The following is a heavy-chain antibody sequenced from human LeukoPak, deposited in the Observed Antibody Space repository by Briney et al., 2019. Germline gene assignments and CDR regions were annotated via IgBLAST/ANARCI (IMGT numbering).Heavy chain of an antibody. V-gene: IGHV1-46*01. CDR3: ARASPTTVVTPGYYYGMDV. D-gene: IGHD4-23*01. J-gene: IGHJ6*02. CDR1: GYTFTSYY. CDR2: INPSGGST. Sequence: ASVKVSCKASGYTFTSYYMHWVRQAPGQGLEWMGIINPSGGSTSYAQKFQGRVTMTRDTSISTAYMELSRLRSDDTAVYYCARASPTTVVTPGYYYGMDVWGQGTTVTVSS.